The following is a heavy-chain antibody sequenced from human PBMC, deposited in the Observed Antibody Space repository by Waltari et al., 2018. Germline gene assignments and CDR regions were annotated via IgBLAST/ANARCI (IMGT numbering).Heavy chain of an antibody. CDR3: ARDGGSPGGFDY. V-gene: IGHV3-30-3*01. CDR2: MSYVGSNT. Sequence: QVQLVESGGGVVQPGRSLRLYCAASGFTFSSYAMHWVRQAPGKGLAWVAVMSYVGSNTYYADSGKGRFTISRDNSKNTLYLQINSVRAEDTAVYYCARDGGSPGGFDYGGQGTLSTVSS. CDR1: GFTFSSYA. J-gene: IGHJ4*02. D-gene: IGHD2-15*01.